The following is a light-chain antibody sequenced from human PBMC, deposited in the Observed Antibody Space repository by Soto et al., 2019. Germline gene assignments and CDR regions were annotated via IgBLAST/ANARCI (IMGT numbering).Light chain of an antibody. CDR2: KAS. CDR3: HQYYSYPWT. Sequence: IQMTQSPSTLSASVGDRVTITCRASQSISNLLAWYQQKPGKAPYLLIYKASSLESGVPSRFSGSASGTEFTLTISSLQPDDFASYYCHQYYSYPWTFGQGTKVEIK. J-gene: IGKJ1*01. V-gene: IGKV1-5*03. CDR1: QSISNL.